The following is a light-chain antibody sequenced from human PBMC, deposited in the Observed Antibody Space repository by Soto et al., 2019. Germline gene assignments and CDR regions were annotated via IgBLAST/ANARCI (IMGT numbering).Light chain of an antibody. CDR2: DVS. Sequence: QSALTQPASVSGSPGQPITISCTGTSSDVGGYNYVSWYQQHPGKAPKLMIYDVSNRPSGVSNRFSGSKSGNTASLTISGLQAEDEADYYCSSYTSSSTVFGTGTKVT. CDR3: SSYTSSSTV. CDR1: SSDVGGYNY. V-gene: IGLV2-14*01. J-gene: IGLJ1*01.